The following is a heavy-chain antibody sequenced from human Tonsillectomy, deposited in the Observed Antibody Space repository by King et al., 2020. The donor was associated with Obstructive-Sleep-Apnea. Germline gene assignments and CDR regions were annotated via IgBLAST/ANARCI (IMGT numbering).Heavy chain of an antibody. Sequence: QLQEAGPGLVKPSETLSLTCTGSGGSISSFYWRWIRQPPGKGLEWIGYIYYSGGTNDNPSLKSRVTISVDTSKNQFSLKLSSVTAADTAVYYCARDKLYSAFDIWGQGTMVTVSS. V-gene: IGHV4-59*01. CDR1: GGSISSFY. CDR2: IYYSGGT. D-gene: IGHD1-26*01. CDR3: ARDKLYSAFDI. J-gene: IGHJ3*02.